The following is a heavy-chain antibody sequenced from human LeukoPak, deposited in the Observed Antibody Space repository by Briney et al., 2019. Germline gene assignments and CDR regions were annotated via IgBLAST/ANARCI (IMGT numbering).Heavy chain of an antibody. CDR1: GFTFSSYW. Sequence: GGSLTLSFAASGFTFSSYWMHWVRQVPGKGLVWVSRINSDGSSTSYADSVKGRFTISRDNAKNTLYVQMNSLRAEDTAVYYCSTGSGHAFDIWGRGTMVTVSS. D-gene: IGHD3-10*01. CDR2: INSDGSST. J-gene: IGHJ3*02. V-gene: IGHV3-74*01. CDR3: STGSGHAFDI.